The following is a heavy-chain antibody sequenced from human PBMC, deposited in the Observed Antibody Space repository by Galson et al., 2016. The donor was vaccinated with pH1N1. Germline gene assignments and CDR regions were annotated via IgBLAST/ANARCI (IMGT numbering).Heavy chain of an antibody. V-gene: IGHV4-61*02. CDR1: GGSINSDSYY. CDR2: IYTSGGT. Sequence: TLSLTCTVSGGSINSDSYYWSWIRQPAGKGLEWIGRIYTSGGTNYNPSLKSRVTISVDTSKNHFSLKLSSVTAADTAMYYCARDAAHTGTYYVAFDTWGQGTIVTVSS. J-gene: IGHJ3*02. D-gene: IGHD1-26*01. CDR3: ARDAAHTGTYYVAFDT.